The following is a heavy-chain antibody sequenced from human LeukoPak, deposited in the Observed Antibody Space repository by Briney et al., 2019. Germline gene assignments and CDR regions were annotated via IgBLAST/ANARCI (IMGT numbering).Heavy chain of an antibody. CDR2: IYYSGST. CDR1: GGSISSSSYY. J-gene: IGHJ4*02. V-gene: IGHV4-39*01. D-gene: IGHD1-1*01. Sequence: PSETLSLTCTVSGGSISSSSYYWGWIRQPPGKGLEWIGSIYYSGSTYYNPSLKSRVTISVDTSKNQFSLKLSSVTAADTAVYYCARRNETPYFDYWGQGTLVTVSS. CDR3: ARRNETPYFDY.